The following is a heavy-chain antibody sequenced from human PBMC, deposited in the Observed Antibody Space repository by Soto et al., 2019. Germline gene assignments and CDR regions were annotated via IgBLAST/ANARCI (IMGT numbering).Heavy chain of an antibody. V-gene: IGHV4-34*01. Sequence: KPSETLSLTCAVYGGSFSGYYWSWIRQPPGKGLEWIGEINHSGSTNYNPSLKSRVTISVDTSKNQFSLKLSSVTAADTAVYYCARGAWQLDNWFDPWGQGTLVTVSS. CDR3: ARGAWQLDNWFDP. D-gene: IGHD6-6*01. J-gene: IGHJ5*02. CDR2: INHSGST. CDR1: GGSFSGYY.